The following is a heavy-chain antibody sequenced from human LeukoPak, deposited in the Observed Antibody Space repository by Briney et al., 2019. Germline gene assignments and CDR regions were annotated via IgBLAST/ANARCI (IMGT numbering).Heavy chain of an antibody. J-gene: IGHJ4*02. Sequence: GASVKVSCTASGGTFSSYAISWVRQAPGQGLEWMGGIIPIFGTANYAQKFQGRVTITADESTSTAYMELSSLRSEDTAVYYCASLSGGVDSGYDKPPYYFDYWGQGTLVTVSS. CDR3: ASLSGGVDSGYDKPPYYFDY. D-gene: IGHD5-12*01. CDR2: IIPIFGTA. CDR1: GGTFSSYA. V-gene: IGHV1-69*13.